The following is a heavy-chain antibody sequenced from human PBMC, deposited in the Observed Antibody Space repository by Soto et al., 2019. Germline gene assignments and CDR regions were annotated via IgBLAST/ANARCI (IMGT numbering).Heavy chain of an antibody. CDR2: IYYSGST. D-gene: IGHD2-8*02. CDR3: ARDKITGLFDY. V-gene: IGHV4-31*03. J-gene: IGHJ4*02. CDR1: GGSISSGGYY. Sequence: SETLSLTCTVSGGSISSGGYYWSWIRQHPGKGLEWIGYIYYSGSTSYNPSLKSRVTISVDTSKNQFSLKLTSVTAADTAVYYCARDKITGLFDYWGRGTLVTVSS.